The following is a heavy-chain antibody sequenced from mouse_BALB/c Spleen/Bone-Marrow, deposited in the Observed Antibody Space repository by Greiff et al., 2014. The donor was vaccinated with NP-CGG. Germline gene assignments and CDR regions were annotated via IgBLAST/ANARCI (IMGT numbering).Heavy chain of an antibody. CDR3: ARDDYYAMDY. CDR2: IRNKANGYTT. V-gene: IGHV7-3*02. J-gene: IGHJ4*01. Sequence: VTLKESGGGLVQPGGSLRLSCATSGFTFTDYYMSWVRQPPGKALEWLGFIRNKANGYTTEYSASVKGRFTISRDKSQSILYLQMNTLRAEDSATYYCARDDYYAMDYWGQGTSVTVSS. CDR1: GFTFTDYY.